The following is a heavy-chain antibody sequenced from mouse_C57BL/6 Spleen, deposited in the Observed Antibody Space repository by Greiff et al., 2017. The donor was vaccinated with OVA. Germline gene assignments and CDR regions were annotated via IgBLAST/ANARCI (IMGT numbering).Heavy chain of an antibody. CDR1: GYAFSSYW. V-gene: IGHV1-80*01. CDR2: IYPGDGDT. J-gene: IGHJ3*01. D-gene: IGHD2-5*01. Sequence: VMLVESGAELVKPGASVKISCKASGYAFSSYWMNWVKQRPGKGLEWIGQIYPGDGDTNYNGKFKGKATLTADKSSSTAYMQLSSLTSEDSAVYFCARSYYSNYGPWFAYWGQGTLVTVSA. CDR3: ARSYYSNYGPWFAY.